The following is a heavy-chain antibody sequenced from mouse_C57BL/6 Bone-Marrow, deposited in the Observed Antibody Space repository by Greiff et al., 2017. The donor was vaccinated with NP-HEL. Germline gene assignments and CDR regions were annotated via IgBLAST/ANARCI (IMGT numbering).Heavy chain of an antibody. V-gene: IGHV5-16*01. CDR3: AREGGLRRRTYAMDY. Sequence: EVMLVESEGGLVQPGSSMKLSCTASGFTFSDYSMAWVRQVPEKGLEWVANINYDGSSTYYLDSLKSRFIISRDNATNILYLQMCSLKSEDTATYYCAREGGLRRRTYAMDYWGQGTSVTVSS. CDR2: INYDGSST. D-gene: IGHD2-4*01. J-gene: IGHJ4*01. CDR1: GFTFSDYS.